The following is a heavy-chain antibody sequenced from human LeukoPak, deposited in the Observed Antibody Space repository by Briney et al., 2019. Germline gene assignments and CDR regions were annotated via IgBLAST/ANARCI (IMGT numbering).Heavy chain of an antibody. Sequence: SETLSLTCAVYGGSFSGYYWSWIRQPPGKGLECIGEINHSGSTNYNPSLKSRVTISVDTSKNQFSLKLSSVTAADTAVYYCARYGGSLPYYFDYWGQGTLVTVSS. J-gene: IGHJ4*02. CDR2: INHSGST. CDR1: GGSFSGYY. D-gene: IGHD4-23*01. CDR3: ARYGGSLPYYFDY. V-gene: IGHV4-34*01.